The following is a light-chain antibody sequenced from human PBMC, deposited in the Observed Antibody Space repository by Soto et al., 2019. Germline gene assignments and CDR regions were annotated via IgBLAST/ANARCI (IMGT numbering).Light chain of an antibody. CDR2: AAS. J-gene: IGKJ5*01. Sequence: DIQMTQSPYSLSASVGDRVTVTCRASQGISNYLAWYQQKPGKVPKLLIYAASTLQSGVPSRFSGSGSGTDFTLTFSSLQPEDVATYYCQKYNSAPRSTFGQGTRLEIK. V-gene: IGKV1-27*01. CDR1: QGISNY. CDR3: QKYNSAPRST.